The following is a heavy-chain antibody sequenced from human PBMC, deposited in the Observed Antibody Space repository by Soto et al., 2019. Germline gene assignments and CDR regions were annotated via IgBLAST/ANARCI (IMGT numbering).Heavy chain of an antibody. CDR2: IVVGSGNT. D-gene: IGHD3-10*01. CDR3: AADYGTELDYYYGMDV. Sequence: QMQLVQSGPEVKKPGTSVKVSCKASGFTFTSSAVQWVRQARGQRLEWIGWIVVGSGNTNYAQKFQERVTITRDMSTSTAYMELSSLRSEDTAVYYCAADYGTELDYYYGMDVWGQGTTVTVSS. V-gene: IGHV1-58*01. J-gene: IGHJ6*02. CDR1: GFTFTSSA.